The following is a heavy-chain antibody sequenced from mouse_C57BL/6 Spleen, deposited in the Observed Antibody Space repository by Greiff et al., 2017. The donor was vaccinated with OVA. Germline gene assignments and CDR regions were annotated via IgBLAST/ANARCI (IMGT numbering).Heavy chain of an antibody. CDR3: ARGDITTVVADY. CDR2: IYPGDGDT. CDR1: GYAFSSSW. V-gene: IGHV1-82*01. J-gene: IGHJ2*01. Sequence: VKLQESGPELVKPGASVKISCKASGYAFSSSWMNWVKQRPGKGLEWIGRIYPGDGDTNYNGKFKGKATLTADKSSSTAYMQLSSLTSEDSAVYFCARGDITTVVADYWGQGTTLTVSS. D-gene: IGHD1-1*01.